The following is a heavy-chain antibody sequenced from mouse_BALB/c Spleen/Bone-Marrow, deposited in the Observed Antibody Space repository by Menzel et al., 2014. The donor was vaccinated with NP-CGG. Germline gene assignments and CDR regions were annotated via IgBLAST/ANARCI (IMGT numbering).Heavy chain of an antibody. CDR3: NRYDWYFDV. Sequence: VQLQQSGAELVRSGASVKLSCTASGFNTKDYYMHWVKQRPEQGLEWIGWIDPENGDTEYAPKFQGKATMTADTSSNTAYLQLSSLTSEDTAVYYCNRYDWYFDVWGAGTTVTVSS. CDR2: IDPENGDT. D-gene: IGHD2-14*01. V-gene: IGHV14-4*02. CDR1: GFNTKDYY. J-gene: IGHJ1*01.